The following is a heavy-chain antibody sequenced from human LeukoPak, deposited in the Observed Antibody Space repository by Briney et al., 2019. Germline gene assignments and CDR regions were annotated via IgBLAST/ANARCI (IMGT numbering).Heavy chain of an antibody. CDR1: GFSFSNYW. J-gene: IGHJ4*02. CDR2: TNEHGTII. D-gene: IGHD1-7*01. V-gene: IGHV3-74*01. CDR3: ARDRVPGTSPKMDY. Sequence: PGGSLRLSCAASGFSFSNYWFHWVRQAPGEGLVWVSRTNEHGTIINYADSVKGRFTISRDNSKNTLYLQMNSLRAEDTALYYCARDRVPGTSPKMDYWGQGTLVTVSS.